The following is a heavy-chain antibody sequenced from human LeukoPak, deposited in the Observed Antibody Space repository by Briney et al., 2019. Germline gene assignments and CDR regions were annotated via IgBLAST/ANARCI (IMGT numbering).Heavy chain of an antibody. J-gene: IGHJ3*02. CDR3: ARDMTFCSGGSCYSLGFDI. CDR2: ISSSRGTI. V-gene: IGHV3-48*02. Sequence: GGSLRVSCAASGFTFSAYNMNWVRQAPGKGLEWFSYISSSRGTIYYADSVKGRFTISRDNAKNSLYLQMNSLRDEDTAVYYCARDMTFCSGGSCYSLGFDIWGQGTMVTVSS. D-gene: IGHD2-15*01. CDR1: GFTFSAYN.